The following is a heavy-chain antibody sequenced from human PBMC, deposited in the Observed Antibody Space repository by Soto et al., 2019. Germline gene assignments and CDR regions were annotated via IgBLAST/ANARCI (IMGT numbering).Heavy chain of an antibody. J-gene: IGHJ4*02. CDR3: AKLRLATYDFWGGCDS. CDR2: ISYDESNK. Sequence: QVQLVESGGGVVQPGRSLKLSCLASGFTFNDYVMHWVRQAPGKGLEWVALISYDESNKDYADSVKGRFTISRDNSKNALYLQINSLRSEDTAVYYCAKLRLATYDFWGGCDSGGQGTLVTVSS. V-gene: IGHV3-30*18. CDR1: GFTFNDYV. D-gene: IGHD3-3*01.